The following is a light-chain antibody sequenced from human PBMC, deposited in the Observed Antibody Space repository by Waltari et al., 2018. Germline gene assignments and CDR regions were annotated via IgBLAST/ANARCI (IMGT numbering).Light chain of an antibody. Sequence: DIQMPQSPSSVSASVGDRVTITCRASQGISSWLAWYQQKPGKAPNLLISAASSLQSGVPSRFSGSGSGTDSTLTISSLQPEDFATYYCLQTNSLPFTFGGGTNVEIK. V-gene: IGKV1D-12*01. CDR1: QGISSW. CDR3: LQTNSLPFT. CDR2: AAS. J-gene: IGKJ4*01.